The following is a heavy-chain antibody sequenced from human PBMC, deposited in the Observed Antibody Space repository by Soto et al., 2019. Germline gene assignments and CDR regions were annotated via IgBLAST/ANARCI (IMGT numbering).Heavy chain of an antibody. CDR1: GYTFTSYG. D-gene: IGHD1-7*01. CDR3: ARVRRITGTTSWFDP. J-gene: IGHJ5*02. CDR2: ISAYNGNT. Sequence: QVQLVQSGAEVKKPGASVKVSCKASGYTFTSYGISWVRQAPGQGLEWMGWISAYNGNTNYAQKLQGRVTMTTDTPTSTAYMELRSLRSDDTDVYYCARVRRITGTTSWFDPWGQGTLVTVSS. V-gene: IGHV1-18*01.